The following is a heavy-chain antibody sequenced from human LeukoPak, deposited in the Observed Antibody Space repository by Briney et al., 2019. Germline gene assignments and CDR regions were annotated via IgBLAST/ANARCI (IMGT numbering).Heavy chain of an antibody. CDR3: ARQAYYYDSSGYYPLWSY. J-gene: IGHJ4*02. Sequence: GESLKISCKGSGYSFTSYWIGWVRQMPGKGREWMGIIYPGDSDTRYSPSFQGQVTISADKSISTAYLQWSSLKASDTAMYYCARQAYYYDSSGYYPLWSYWGQGTLVTVSS. V-gene: IGHV5-51*01. CDR2: IYPGDSDT. CDR1: GYSFTSYW. D-gene: IGHD3-22*01.